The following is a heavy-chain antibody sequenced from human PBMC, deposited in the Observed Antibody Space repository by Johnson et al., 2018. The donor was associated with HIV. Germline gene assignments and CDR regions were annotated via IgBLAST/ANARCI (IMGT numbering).Heavy chain of an antibody. CDR1: GFTFSTYG. V-gene: IGHV3-33*01. J-gene: IGHJ3*02. D-gene: IGHD2-21*02. CDR2: MWYDGSNK. CDR3: ATGVVVTAMNDAFDI. Sequence: VQLVESGGGVVQPGRSLRLSCAASGFTFSTYGMHWVRQAPGKGLEWVAVMWYDGSNKYYTDSVKGRFTLSRDNSKNTLYLQMNSLRAEDTAVYYCATGVVVTAMNDAFDIWGQGTMVTVSS.